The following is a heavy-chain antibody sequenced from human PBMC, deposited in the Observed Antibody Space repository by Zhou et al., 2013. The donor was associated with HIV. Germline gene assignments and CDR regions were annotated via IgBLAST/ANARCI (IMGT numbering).Heavy chain of an antibody. J-gene: IGHJ5*02. Sequence: QVQLVQSGAEVKKPGASVKVSCKASGYTFTSYGISWVRQAPGQGLEWMGWISAYNGNTNYAQKFQDRITLTTDTSTNTAYMELSRLRSDDTAVYYCARGRIAVAGTETNWFDPGAREPWSPSPQ. D-gene: IGHD6-19*01. CDR3: ARGRIAVAGTETNWFDP. CDR1: GYTFTSYG. CDR2: ISAYNGNT. V-gene: IGHV1-18*01.